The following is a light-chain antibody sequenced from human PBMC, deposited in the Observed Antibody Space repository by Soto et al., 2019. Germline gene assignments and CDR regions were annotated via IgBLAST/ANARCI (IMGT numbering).Light chain of an antibody. Sequence: DIQMTQSPSSLSASVGDRVTITCRASQRITTYLNWYRQKPGKAPKLLIYAASNLHSGVPSRFSGSGSGTDFTFTINSLQPEDIATYYCQQYDNLPLTFGGGTKVDIK. J-gene: IGKJ4*01. CDR1: QRITTY. CDR3: QQYDNLPLT. V-gene: IGKV1-33*01. CDR2: AAS.